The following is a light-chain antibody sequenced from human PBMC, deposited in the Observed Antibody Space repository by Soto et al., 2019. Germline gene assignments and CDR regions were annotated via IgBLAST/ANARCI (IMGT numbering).Light chain of an antibody. CDR3: QQYYSTPWT. J-gene: IGKJ1*01. V-gene: IGKV4-1*01. Sequence: DILMTQSPDSLAVSLGERATINRKSSQSVLYSSNNKNYLAWYQQNPGQPPKLLIYWASTRESGVPDRFSGSGSGTDFTLTISGLQAEDVAVYFCQQYYSTPWTFGQGTKVEIK. CDR1: QSVLYSSNNKNY. CDR2: WAS.